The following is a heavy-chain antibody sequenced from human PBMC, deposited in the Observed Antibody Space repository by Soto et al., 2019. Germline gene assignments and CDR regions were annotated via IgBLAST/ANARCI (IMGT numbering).Heavy chain of an antibody. D-gene: IGHD5-18*01. J-gene: IGHJ4*02. CDR3: ARRGYSYGIDY. V-gene: IGHV4-59*08. CDR2: IYYSGST. CDR1: GGSISSYY. Sequence: SETLSLTCTVSGGSISSYYWSWIRQPPGKGLEWIGYIYYSGSTNYNPSLKSRVTISVDTSKNQFSLKLSSVTAADTAVYYCARRGYSYGIDYWGQGTLVTVSS.